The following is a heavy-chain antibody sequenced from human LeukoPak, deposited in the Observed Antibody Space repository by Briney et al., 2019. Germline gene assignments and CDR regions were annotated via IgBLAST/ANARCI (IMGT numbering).Heavy chain of an antibody. CDR3: ARDPRTVRI. V-gene: IGHV3-11*06. CDR1: GFTFSASY. CDR2: ISENSGDT. Sequence: PGGSLRLSCVASGFTFSASYMTWVRQPPGKGLEWLSYISENSGDTNYADSVKGRFTVSRDNAKNSVYLQMNSLRVEDTAVYYCARDPRTVRIWGQGTLVTVSS. J-gene: IGHJ4*02. D-gene: IGHD1-1*01.